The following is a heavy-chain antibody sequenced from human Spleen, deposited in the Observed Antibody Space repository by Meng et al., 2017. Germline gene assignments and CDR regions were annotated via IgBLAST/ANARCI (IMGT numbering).Heavy chain of an antibody. CDR3: VRSRAWVRTGFDP. Sequence: QVQLQESGPGLVKPSQTLSLTCTVSGGSISSGGYYWSWIRQHPGKGLEWIGYIYYSGSTYYNPSLKSRVTVSIDTSKNQFSLELTSVTAADTAVYYCVRSRAWVRTGFDPWGQGTLVTVSS. CDR1: GGSISSGGYY. J-gene: IGHJ5*02. V-gene: IGHV4-31*03. CDR2: IYYSGST. D-gene: IGHD1/OR15-1a*01.